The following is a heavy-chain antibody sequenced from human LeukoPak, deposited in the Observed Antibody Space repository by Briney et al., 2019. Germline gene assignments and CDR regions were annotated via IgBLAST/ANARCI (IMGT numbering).Heavy chain of an antibody. V-gene: IGHV4-59*08. Sequence: SETLSLTCTVSGDSISSYYWSWIRQPPGKGLEWIGYIYYSGSTNYNPSLKSRVTISVDTSKNQFSLKLSSVTAADTAVYYCARFEGGSYSYWGQGTLVTVSS. CDR3: ARFEGGSYSY. J-gene: IGHJ4*02. CDR2: IYYSGST. CDR1: GDSISSYY. D-gene: IGHD1-26*01.